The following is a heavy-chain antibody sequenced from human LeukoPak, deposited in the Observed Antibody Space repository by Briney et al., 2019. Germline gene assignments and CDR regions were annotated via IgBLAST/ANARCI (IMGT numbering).Heavy chain of an antibody. V-gene: IGHV1-46*01. J-gene: IGHJ6*03. CDR2: INPSGGST. CDR1: GYTFTSYY. CDR3: ARGDCSSTSCYEYYYYYMDV. Sequence: GASVKVSCKASGYTFTSYYMHWVRQAPGQGLEWMGIINPSGGSTSYAQKFQGRVTMTRDTSTSTVYMELSSLRSEDTAVYYCARGDCSSTSCYEYYYYYMDVWGKGTTVTVSS. D-gene: IGHD2-2*01.